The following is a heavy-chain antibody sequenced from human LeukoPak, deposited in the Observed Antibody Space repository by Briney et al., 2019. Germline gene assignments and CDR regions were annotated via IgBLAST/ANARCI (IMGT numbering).Heavy chain of an antibody. J-gene: IGHJ5*02. D-gene: IGHD6-13*01. Sequence: PSETLSLTCSVSGYSISSNYYWVWIRQPPGKGLEWVGSIYHSGSTYYNPSLKSRVTISVDTSKNQFSLKLRSVTAADTAVYYCASSSSWYGNWFDPWGQGTLVTVAS. CDR3: ASSSSWYGNWFDP. V-gene: IGHV4-38-2*02. CDR2: IYHSGST. CDR1: GYSISSNYY.